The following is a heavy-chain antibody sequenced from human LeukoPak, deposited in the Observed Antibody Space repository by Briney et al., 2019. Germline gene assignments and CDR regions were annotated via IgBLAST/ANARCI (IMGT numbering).Heavy chain of an antibody. CDR3: ARGERQYQLLWDFYYYYMDV. J-gene: IGHJ6*03. Sequence: NPSQTLSLTCTVSGGSISSGSYYWSWIRQPAGKGLEWFGRIYTSGSTNYNPSLKSRVTISVNTSKNQLSLKLSSVTAADTAVYYCARGERQYQLLWDFYYYYMDVWGKGTTVTVSS. CDR2: IYTSGST. CDR1: GGSISSGSYY. V-gene: IGHV4-61*02. D-gene: IGHD2-2*01.